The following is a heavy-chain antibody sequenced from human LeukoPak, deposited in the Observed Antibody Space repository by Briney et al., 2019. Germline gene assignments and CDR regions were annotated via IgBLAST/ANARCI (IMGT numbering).Heavy chain of an antibody. Sequence: GGSLRLSCAASGFIFSTTDMGWVRQTPGKGLEWFSAISGRSAATYYADSVTGRFTISRDNSRNTLYLQMHSLRAEDTAIYFCAKGGYFAYDFWGQGTKVTVSP. J-gene: IGHJ3*01. D-gene: IGHD2-2*03. CDR1: GFIFSTTD. V-gene: IGHV3-23*01. CDR3: AKGGYFAYDF. CDR2: ISGRSAAT.